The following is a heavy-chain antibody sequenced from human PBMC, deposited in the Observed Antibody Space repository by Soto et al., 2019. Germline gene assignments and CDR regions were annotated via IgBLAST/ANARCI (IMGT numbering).Heavy chain of an antibody. CDR3: ARGITLGPYYYYGMDV. D-gene: IGHD3-10*01. CDR2: INHSGST. V-gene: IGHV4-34*01. J-gene: IGHJ6*02. Sequence: SETLSLTCAVYGGSFSGYYWSWIRQPPGKGLEWIGEINHSGSTNYNPSLKSRVTISVDTSKNQFSLKLSSVTAADTAVYYCARGITLGPYYYYGMDVWGQGTTVTVSS. CDR1: GGSFSGYY.